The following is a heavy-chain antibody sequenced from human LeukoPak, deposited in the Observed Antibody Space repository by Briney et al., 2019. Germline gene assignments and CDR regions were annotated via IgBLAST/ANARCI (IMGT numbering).Heavy chain of an antibody. CDR3: ARAGTPNWFDP. V-gene: IGHV4-59*01. CDR2: IYYSGST. CDR1: GVSISSYY. Sequence: SETLSLTCTVSGVSISSYYWSWIRQPPGKGLEWIGYIYYSGSTNYNPSLKSRVTISVDTSKNQFSLKLSSVTAADTAVYYCARAGTPNWFDPWGQGTLVTVSS. J-gene: IGHJ5*02. D-gene: IGHD6-13*01.